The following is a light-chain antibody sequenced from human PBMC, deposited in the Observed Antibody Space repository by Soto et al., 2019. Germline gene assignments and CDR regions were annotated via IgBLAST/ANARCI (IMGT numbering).Light chain of an antibody. Sequence: EIVMTQSPDTLSVSVGDRATLSCRASQNVSSNLAWYQQKPGQAPRLLIHGASTRATGIPARFRGSGSGTEFTLTISSLQSEDFGVYYCQQYNDWLPITFGQGTRLEIK. CDR2: GAS. V-gene: IGKV3-15*01. CDR1: QNVSSN. J-gene: IGKJ5*01. CDR3: QQYNDWLPIT.